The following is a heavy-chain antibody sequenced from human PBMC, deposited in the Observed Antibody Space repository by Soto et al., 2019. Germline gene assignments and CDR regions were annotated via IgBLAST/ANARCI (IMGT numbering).Heavy chain of an antibody. J-gene: IGHJ3*02. CDR1: GGSISSYY. CDR3: TRPNAGDYAFDI. V-gene: IGHV4-59*08. CDR2: IYNGGIT. D-gene: IGHD4-17*01. Sequence: SETLSLTCSVSGGSISSYYWSWIRQSPEKGLEWIGYIYNGGITKYNPSLGSRVTISVDTSRNQLSLKVSSVTATDTAIYYCTRPNAGDYAFDIWGQGTMVTVSS.